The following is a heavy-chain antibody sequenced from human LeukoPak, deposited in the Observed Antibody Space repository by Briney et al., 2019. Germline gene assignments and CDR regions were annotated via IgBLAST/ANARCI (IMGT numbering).Heavy chain of an antibody. V-gene: IGHV4-59*01. CDR1: GGSISSYY. Sequence: SETLSLTCTVSGGSISSYYWSWIRQPPGKGLEWIGYIYYSGSTNYNPSLKSRVTISVDTSKNQFSLKLSSVTAADTAVYYCGEGAPVTRWFDPWGQGTLVTVSS. CDR3: GEGAPVTRWFDP. J-gene: IGHJ5*02. D-gene: IGHD1-26*01. CDR2: IYYSGST.